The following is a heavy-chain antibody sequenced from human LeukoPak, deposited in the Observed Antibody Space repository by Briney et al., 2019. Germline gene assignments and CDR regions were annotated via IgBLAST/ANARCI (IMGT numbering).Heavy chain of an antibody. J-gene: IGHJ6*02. CDR1: GGSFSGYY. Sequence: SETLSLTCAVYGGSFSGYYWSWIRQPPGKGLEWIGEINHSGSTNYNPSLKSRVTISVDTSKNQFCLKLSSVTAADTAVYYCARGSYYYGSGTAPHYYYYYGMDVWGQGTTVTVSS. CDR2: INHSGST. D-gene: IGHD3-10*01. CDR3: ARGSYYYGSGTAPHYYYYYGMDV. V-gene: IGHV4-34*01.